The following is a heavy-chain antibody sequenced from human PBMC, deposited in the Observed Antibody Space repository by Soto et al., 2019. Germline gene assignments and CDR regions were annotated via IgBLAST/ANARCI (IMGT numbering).Heavy chain of an antibody. Sequence: EVQLLESGGGLVQPGGSLRLSCAASGFTFGSYAMSWVRQAPGKGLEWVSTVSGSGGSTYYADSVKGRFTISRDNSKNTLYLQMNSLRAEDTAVYYCAKDLLFNTIFPYGFDFWGQGALVTVSS. D-gene: IGHD3-9*01. J-gene: IGHJ4*02. CDR1: GFTFGSYA. CDR3: AKDLLFNTIFPYGFDF. V-gene: IGHV3-23*01. CDR2: VSGSGGST.